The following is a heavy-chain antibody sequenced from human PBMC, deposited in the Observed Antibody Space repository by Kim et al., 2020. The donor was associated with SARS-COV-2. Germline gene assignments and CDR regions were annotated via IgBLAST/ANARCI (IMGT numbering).Heavy chain of an antibody. CDR3: ARDFRGIAVANGMDV. D-gene: IGHD6-19*01. CDR2: ITSSSSYI. J-gene: IGHJ6*02. V-gene: IGHV3-21*01. CDR1: GFTFSSYN. Sequence: GGSLRLSCAASGFTFSSYNMNWVRQAPGKGLEWVSSITSSSSYIYYADSMKGRFTISRDNAKNSLYLQMNSLRAEDTAVYYCARDFRGIAVANGMDVWGQGTTVTVSS.